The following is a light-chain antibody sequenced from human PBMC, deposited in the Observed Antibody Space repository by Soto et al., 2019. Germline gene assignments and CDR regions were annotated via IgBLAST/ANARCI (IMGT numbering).Light chain of an antibody. V-gene: IGKV3-11*01. Sequence: EIVLTQSPATLSLSPGGRANLSCRASQSVSSYLAWYQQKPGQAPRLLIYDASNRATGIPARFSGSGSGTDFTLTISSLEPEDFAVYYCQQRSNWPPWTFGQGTKVDNK. CDR2: DAS. CDR1: QSVSSY. J-gene: IGKJ1*01. CDR3: QQRSNWPPWT.